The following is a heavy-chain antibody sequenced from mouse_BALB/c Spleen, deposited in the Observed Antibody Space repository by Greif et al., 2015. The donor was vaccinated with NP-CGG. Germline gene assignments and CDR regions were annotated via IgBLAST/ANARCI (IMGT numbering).Heavy chain of an antibody. D-gene: IGHD1-1*01. J-gene: IGHJ2*01. CDR1: GFAFSSYD. Sequence: EVMLVESGGGLVKPGGSLKLSCAASGFAFSSYDMSWVRQTPGKRLEWVAYISSGGGSTYYPDTVKGRFTISRDNAKNTLYLQMSSLKSEDTAMYYCARALTVVESLDYFDYWGQGTTLTVSS. CDR2: ISSGGGST. V-gene: IGHV5-12-1*01. CDR3: ARALTVVESLDYFDY.